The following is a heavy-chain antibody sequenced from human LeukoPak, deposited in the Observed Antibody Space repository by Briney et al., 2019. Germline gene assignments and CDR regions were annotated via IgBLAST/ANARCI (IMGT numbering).Heavy chain of an antibody. Sequence: PGGSLRLSCAASGFTFSKAWMSWVRQAPGKGLEWVGRIKSKSDGGTTDYAAPVKGRFTISRDDSKNTLFLQVNSLKIEDTAVYYCTTVTLRPVGLWGQGTLVTVSS. J-gene: IGHJ4*02. CDR1: GFTFSKAW. CDR2: IKSKSDGGTT. CDR3: TTVTLRPVGL. V-gene: IGHV3-15*05. D-gene: IGHD3-10*01.